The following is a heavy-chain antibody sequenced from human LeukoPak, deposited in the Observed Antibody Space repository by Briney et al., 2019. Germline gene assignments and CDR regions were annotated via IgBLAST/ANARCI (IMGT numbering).Heavy chain of an antibody. CDR1: GFTISNYP. J-gene: IGHJ4*02. CDR2: ISESGDVT. V-gene: IGHV3-23*01. CDR3: ARDSSHYVGSSDY. Sequence: GGSLRVSCVVSGFTISNYPRSRVRQAPGKGLEWVSVISESGDVTHYADSMKGRFTISRDNTKNTLSLHMNSLRAEDTAIYYCARDSSHYVGSSDYWGQGTQVTVSS. D-gene: IGHD4-17*01.